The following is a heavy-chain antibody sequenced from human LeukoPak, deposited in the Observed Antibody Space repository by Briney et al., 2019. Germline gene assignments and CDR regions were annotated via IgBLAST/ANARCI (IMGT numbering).Heavy chain of an antibody. CDR3: ARVAIGAFDI. J-gene: IGHJ3*02. V-gene: IGHV1-69*06. CDR2: IIPIFGTA. Sequence: SVRVSCKASGGTFSSYAISWVRQAPGQGLEWMGGIIPIFGTANYAQKFQGRVTITADKSTSTAYMELSSLRSEDTAVYYCARVAIGAFDIWGQGTMVTVSS. CDR1: GGTFSSYA.